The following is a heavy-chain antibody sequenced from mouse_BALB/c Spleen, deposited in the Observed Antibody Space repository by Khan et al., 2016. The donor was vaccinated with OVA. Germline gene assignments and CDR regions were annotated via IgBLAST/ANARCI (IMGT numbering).Heavy chain of an antibody. Sequence: EVELVESGGGLVKPGGSLKLSCAASGFTFSNYAMSWVRQTPEKRLEWVATVSSGGSFTYSPDSVKGRFTISRDNAKNTLYLQMSSLRSEDTAMYYCARQEGIYDGPLDYWGQGTTLTVSS. J-gene: IGHJ2*01. CDR3: ARQEGIYDGPLDY. V-gene: IGHV5-9-3*01. CDR1: GFTFSNYA. D-gene: IGHD2-3*01. CDR2: VSSGGSFT.